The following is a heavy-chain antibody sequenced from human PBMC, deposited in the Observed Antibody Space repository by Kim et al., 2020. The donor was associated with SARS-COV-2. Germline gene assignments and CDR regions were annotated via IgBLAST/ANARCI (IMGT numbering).Heavy chain of an antibody. V-gene: IGHV3-48*03. CDR1: GFTFSSYE. CDR3: VRDLVGGSGMEV. Sequence: GGSLRLSCTASGFTFSSYEMNWVRQAPGKGLEWVAYIYTSGSTTHYAESVKGRFTVSRDNPKNSLYLQMNSLRVEDTAVYYCVRDLVGGSGMEVWGQGTTVTVSS. J-gene: IGHJ6*02. D-gene: IGHD3-10*01. CDR2: IYTSGSTT.